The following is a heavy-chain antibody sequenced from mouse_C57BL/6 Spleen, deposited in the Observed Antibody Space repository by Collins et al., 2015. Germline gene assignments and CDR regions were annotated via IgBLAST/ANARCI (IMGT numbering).Heavy chain of an antibody. CDR3: ARNRAIYYYGSSYYFDY. D-gene: IGHD1-1*01. CDR1: GFSLTSYG. J-gene: IGHJ2*01. V-gene: IGHV2-2*02. Sequence: QVQLKQSGPGLVQPSQSLSITCTVSGFSLTSYGVRWVRQSPGKGLEWLGVIWSGGSTDYNAAFISRLSISKDNSKSQVFFKMNSLQANDTAIYYCARNRAIYYYGSSYYFDYWGQGTTLTVSS. CDR2: IWSGGST.